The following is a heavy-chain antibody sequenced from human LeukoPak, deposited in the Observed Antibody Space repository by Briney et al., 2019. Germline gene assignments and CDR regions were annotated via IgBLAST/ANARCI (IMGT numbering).Heavy chain of an antibody. V-gene: IGHV1-8*01. CDR3: ARARRTHVLPRKNYYYYYMDV. J-gene: IGHJ6*03. D-gene: IGHD3-10*01. CDR2: MNPNSGNT. CDR1: GYTFTSYD. Sequence: ASVKVSCKASGYTFTSYDINWVRQATGQGLEWMGWMNPNSGNTGYAQKFQGRVTMTRNTSISTAYMELSSLRSEDTAVYYCARARRTHVLPRKNYYYYYMDVWGKGTTVTVS.